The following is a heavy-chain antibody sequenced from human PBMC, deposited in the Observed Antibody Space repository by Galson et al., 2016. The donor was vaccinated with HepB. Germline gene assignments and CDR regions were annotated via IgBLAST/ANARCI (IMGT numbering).Heavy chain of an antibody. V-gene: IGHV4-39*07. CDR2: IYYSGAT. CDR3: AREGRRARLGTFYKANDY. D-gene: IGHD3-10*01. Sequence: SETLSLTCTVSGDSISSSSHYWGWIRQPPGKGLEWIGTIYYSGATYYNPSLKSRVTMSVDTSKNQFSLKVNSVTAADTAVYYCAREGRRARLGTFYKANDYWGLGTLVTVAS. J-gene: IGHJ4*02. CDR1: GDSISSSSHY.